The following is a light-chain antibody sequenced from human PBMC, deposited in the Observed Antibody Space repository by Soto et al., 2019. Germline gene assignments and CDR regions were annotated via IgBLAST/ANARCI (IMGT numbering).Light chain of an antibody. CDR1: QTVRNNY. Sequence: EILMPQSPATLSVSTGESATLSCRAIQTVRNNYLAWYQQKPGQAPRLLIYDASNRATGIPARFSGSGSGTDFTLTISSLEPEDFAVYYCQQRSNWPPITFGQGTRLE. V-gene: IGKV3-11*01. J-gene: IGKJ5*01. CDR2: DAS. CDR3: QQRSNWPPIT.